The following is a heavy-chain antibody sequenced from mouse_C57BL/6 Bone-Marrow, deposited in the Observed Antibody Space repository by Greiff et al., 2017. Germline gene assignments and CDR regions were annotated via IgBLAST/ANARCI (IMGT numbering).Heavy chain of an antibody. J-gene: IGHJ4*01. CDR2: INPNYGTT. D-gene: IGHD2-2*01. CDR3: SWGDGYDYAMGD. V-gene: IGHV1-39*01. Sequence: VQLQQSGPELVKPGASVKISCKASGYSFTDYNMNWVKQSNGKSLEWIGVINPNYGTTSYNQKFKGKATLTVDQSSSTAYMQLNSLTSEDSAVYDCSWGDGYDYAMGDWGQGTSVTVSA. CDR1: GYSFTDYN.